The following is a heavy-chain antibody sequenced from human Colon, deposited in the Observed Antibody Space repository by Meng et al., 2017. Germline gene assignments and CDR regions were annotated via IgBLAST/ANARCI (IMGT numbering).Heavy chain of an antibody. Sequence: VPLQASGPGPVRPSETRSLTCNVSGGSVSSASYYWSWIRQPPGKGLEWIGLIHYSGSRNYNPSLKSRVTMSVDTSKNQVSLRLTSVTAADTAVYYCARFYGSGTFEVHDYWGQGTLVTVSS. D-gene: IGHD3-10*01. CDR1: GGSVSSASYY. J-gene: IGHJ4*02. CDR2: IHYSGSR. V-gene: IGHV4-61*01. CDR3: ARFYGSGTFEVHDY.